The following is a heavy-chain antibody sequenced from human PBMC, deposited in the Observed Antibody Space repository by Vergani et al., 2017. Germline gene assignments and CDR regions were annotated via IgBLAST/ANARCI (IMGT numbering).Heavy chain of an antibody. CDR1: GGTFSSYA. V-gene: IGHV1-69*06. J-gene: IGHJ6*02. CDR2: IIPVFGTV. CDR3: ARKDRHSHYGMDV. D-gene: IGHD2-15*01. Sequence: QVQLVQSGAEVKKPGSSVKVSCKASGGTFSSYAISWVRQAPGQGLEWMGGIIPVFGTVNYAQKFQGRVTITADKSTSTAYMERSSLRSEDTAVYYCARKDRHSHYGMDVWGQGTTVTVSS.